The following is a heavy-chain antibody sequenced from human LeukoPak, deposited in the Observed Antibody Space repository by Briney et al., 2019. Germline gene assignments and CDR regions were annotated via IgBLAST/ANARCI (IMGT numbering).Heavy chain of an antibody. CDR3: IRDSTTFRFGY. Sequence: GGSLRLSCAASGFTFSSYSMNWVRQAPGKGLEWVSSISSSSSYIYYADSVKGRFTISRDNAKNMLYLQMSSLRAEDTAMYYCIRDSTTFRFGYWGQGTLVTVSS. V-gene: IGHV3-21*04. CDR1: GFTFSSYS. J-gene: IGHJ4*02. D-gene: IGHD3-16*01. CDR2: ISSSSSYI.